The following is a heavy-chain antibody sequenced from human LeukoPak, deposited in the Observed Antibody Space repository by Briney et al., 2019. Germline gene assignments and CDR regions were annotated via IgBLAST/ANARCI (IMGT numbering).Heavy chain of an antibody. V-gene: IGHV3-30-3*01. CDR2: ISYDGSNK. CDR3: ARADIVVVPALRY. Sequence: GGSLRLSCAASGFTFSSYAMTWVRQAPGKGLEWVAVISYDGSNKYYADSVKGRFTISRDNSKNTLYLQMNSLRAEDTAVYYCARADIVVVPALRYWGQGTLVTVSS. J-gene: IGHJ4*02. CDR1: GFTFSSYA. D-gene: IGHD2-2*01.